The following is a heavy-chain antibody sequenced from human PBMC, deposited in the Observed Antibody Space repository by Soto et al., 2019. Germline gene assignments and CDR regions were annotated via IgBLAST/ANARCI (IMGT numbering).Heavy chain of an antibody. Sequence: EVQLVESGGGLVKPGGSLRLSCAASGVTFSNAWMNWVRQAPGKGLEWVGRIKSKTDGGTTDYAAPVKGRFTISRDDSKNTLYMQMNSLKTEDTAVYYCNTDWNYDSSGYLPHPFDYWGQGTLATVSS. CDR3: NTDWNYDSSGYLPHPFDY. CDR1: GVTFSNAW. D-gene: IGHD3-22*01. CDR2: IKSKTDGGTT. J-gene: IGHJ4*02. V-gene: IGHV3-15*07.